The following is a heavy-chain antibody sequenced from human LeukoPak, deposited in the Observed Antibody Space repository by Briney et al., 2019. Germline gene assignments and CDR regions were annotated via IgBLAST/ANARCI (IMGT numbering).Heavy chain of an antibody. J-gene: IGHJ4*02. CDR2: INYKGGTT. V-gene: IGHV3-64*02. CDR3: ARVGPATAFDY. CDR1: GFTLSSFS. Sequence: GGSLRLSCAASGFTLSSFSMHWVRQSSGRGLEYVSAINYKGGTTYYADSVKGRFTISRDNSKNTLYLQMASLRDEDMGVYYGARVGPATAFDYWGQGTQVTVSS.